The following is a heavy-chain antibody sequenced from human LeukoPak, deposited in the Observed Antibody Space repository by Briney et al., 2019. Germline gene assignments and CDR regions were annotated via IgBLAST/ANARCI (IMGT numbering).Heavy chain of an antibody. V-gene: IGHV4-34*01. Sequence: PSETPSLTCAVYGGSFSGYYWSWIRQPPGKGLEWIGEINHSGSTNYNPSLKSRVTISVDTSKNQFSLKLSSVTAADTAVYYCARGLWFDPWGQGTLVTVSS. CDR1: GGSFSGYY. CDR3: ARGLWFDP. J-gene: IGHJ5*02. CDR2: INHSGST.